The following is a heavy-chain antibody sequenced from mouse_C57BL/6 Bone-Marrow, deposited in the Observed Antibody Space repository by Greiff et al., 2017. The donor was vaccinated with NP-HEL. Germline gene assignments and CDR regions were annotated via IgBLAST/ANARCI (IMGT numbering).Heavy chain of an antibody. D-gene: IGHD1-1*01. J-gene: IGHJ2*01. CDR1: GFTFSDYG. V-gene: IGHV5-17*01. CDR2: ISRGSSTI. CDR3: ATYGSSH. Sequence: EVQLVESGGGLVKPGGSLKLSCAASGFTFSDYGMHWVRQAPEKGLEWVAYISRGSSTIYYADTVKGRFTISRDNAKNTLFLQMTSLRSEDTAMYYCATYGSSHWGQGTTLTVSS.